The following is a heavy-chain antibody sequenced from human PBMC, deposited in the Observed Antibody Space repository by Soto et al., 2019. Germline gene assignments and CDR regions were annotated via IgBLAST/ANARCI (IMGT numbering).Heavy chain of an antibody. CDR3: ARGEGGTGNWYTL. CDR1: ADTFNRYT. Sequence: QVHLVQSGAEVKKPGSSVNVACKASADTFNRYTISWVRQAPGQGLEWMGRIIPMSPMPIYAQKFRGRVRFTEDTSTTSGYIGLSSLTSDDTAVYYCARGEGGTGNWYTLWGPRTLVTVSS. J-gene: IGHJ4*02. V-gene: IGHV1-69*02. CDR2: IIPMSPMP. D-gene: IGHD2-8*02.